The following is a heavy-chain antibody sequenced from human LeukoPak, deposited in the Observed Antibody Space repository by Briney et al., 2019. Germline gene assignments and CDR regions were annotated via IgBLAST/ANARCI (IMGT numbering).Heavy chain of an antibody. CDR2: ISNNGGYT. J-gene: IGHJ4*02. D-gene: IGHD2-15*01. V-gene: IGHV3-23*01. CDR3: AKQLGYCSDGSCYFPY. CDR1: GFTFSSSA. Sequence: SGGSLRLSCAASGFTFSSSAMSWVRQAPGKGLEWVSAISNNGGYTYYADSVQGRFTISRDNSKSTLCLQMNSLRAEDTAVYYCAKQLGYCSDGSCYFPYWGQGTLVTDSS.